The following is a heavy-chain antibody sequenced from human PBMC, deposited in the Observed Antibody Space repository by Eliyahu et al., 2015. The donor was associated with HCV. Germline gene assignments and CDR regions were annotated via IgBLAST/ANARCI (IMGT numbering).Heavy chain of an antibody. CDR1: SGSITTYY. Sequence: QVQLQESGPGLVKPSETLSLTCTVSSGSITTYYWXWIRQPPGKGLEWIGYIHXRGSTNXNPXPKSRVTISVDTSKNQFXLILTSVTAADTAVYYCASGGGGIAVAGTGGWFDPWGQGTLVTVSS. V-gene: IGHV4-59*01. CDR2: IHXRGST. D-gene: IGHD6-19*01. J-gene: IGHJ5*02. CDR3: ASGGGGIAVAGTGGWFDP.